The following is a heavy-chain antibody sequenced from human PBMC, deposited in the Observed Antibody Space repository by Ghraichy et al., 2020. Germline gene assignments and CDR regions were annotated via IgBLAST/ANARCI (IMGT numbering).Heavy chain of an antibody. V-gene: IGHV3-30*02. CDR2: IRYDGSNK. D-gene: IGHD4-11*01. CDR1: GFTFSSYG. CDR3: ATLKHDYSNYPPFDY. J-gene: IGHJ4*02. Sequence: LSLTCAASGFTFSSYGMHWVRQAPGKGLEWVAFIRYDGSNKYYADSVKGRFTISRDNSKNTLYLQMNSLRAEDTAVYYCATLKHDYSNYPPFDYWGQGTLVTVSS.